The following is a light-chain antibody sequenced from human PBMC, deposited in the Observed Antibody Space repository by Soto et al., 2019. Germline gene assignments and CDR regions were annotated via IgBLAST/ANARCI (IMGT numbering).Light chain of an antibody. Sequence: QMTQSPSSLSASIGDRVTISCQASQDVGNFLNWYQQRPGKAPYLLIYDASNLVSGVSSRFSGSGSGRDFSFTITSLQPDDIATYFCQQYGSLPITFGQGTRLDIK. V-gene: IGKV1-33*01. CDR2: DAS. J-gene: IGKJ5*01. CDR1: QDVGNF. CDR3: QQYGSLPIT.